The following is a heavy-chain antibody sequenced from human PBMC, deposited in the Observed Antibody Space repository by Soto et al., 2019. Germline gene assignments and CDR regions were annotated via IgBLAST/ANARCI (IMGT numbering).Heavy chain of an antibody. Sequence: PGGSLRLSCVASGFTFNSYSMNWVRQAPGKGLEWVSYISGTSSTIHYTDSVRGRFTISRDNARNSLYLQMNSLRAEDTAVYYCARDQAYAFDIWGQGTMVTVSS. D-gene: IGHD2-21*01. J-gene: IGHJ3*02. V-gene: IGHV3-48*01. CDR2: ISGTSSTI. CDR3: ARDQAYAFDI. CDR1: GFTFNSYS.